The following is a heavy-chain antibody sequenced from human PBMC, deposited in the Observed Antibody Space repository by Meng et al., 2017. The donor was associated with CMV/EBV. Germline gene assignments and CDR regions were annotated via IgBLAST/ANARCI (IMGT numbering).Heavy chain of an antibody. CDR2: IYSGGTS. CDR3: ATGLGEHGDYTGDF. Sequence: GESLKISCVVSGLTVSSTYMSWVRQAPGKGLEWVSVIYSGGTSYHADSVKGRFTISRDNSKNTVFLQMNSLRAEDTAVYYCATGLGEHGDYTGDFWGQGTLVTVSS. J-gene: IGHJ4*02. V-gene: IGHV3-53*01. D-gene: IGHD4-17*01. CDR1: GLTVSSTY.